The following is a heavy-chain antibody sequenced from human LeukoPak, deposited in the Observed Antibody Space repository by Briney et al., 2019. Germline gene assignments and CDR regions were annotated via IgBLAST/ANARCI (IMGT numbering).Heavy chain of an antibody. CDR1: GGSISSYY. D-gene: IGHD3-22*01. CDR3: ARDRYYDRYYFDY. CDR2: IYYSGTT. Sequence: SETLSLTCTVSGGSISSYYWSWIRQPPGKGLEWIGYIYYSGTTNYNPSLKSRVIISVDTSKNQFSLQLSPVIAADTAVYYCARDRYYDRYYFDYWGQGTLVTVSS. J-gene: IGHJ4*02. V-gene: IGHV4-59*01.